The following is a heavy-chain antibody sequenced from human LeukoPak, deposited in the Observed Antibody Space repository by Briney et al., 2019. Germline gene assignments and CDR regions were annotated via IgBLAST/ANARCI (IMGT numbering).Heavy chain of an antibody. Sequence: SQTLSLTCTVSGGSISSGDYYWSWIRQPPGKGPEWIAYIYYSGSAYYNPSLKSGVIISLDMSKNQFSLNLSSVTAADTAVYYCARDQGGGMFDYWGQGTLVTVSS. V-gene: IGHV4-30-4*01. CDR1: GGSISSGDYY. D-gene: IGHD1-26*01. J-gene: IGHJ4*02. CDR3: ARDQGGGMFDY. CDR2: IYYSGSA.